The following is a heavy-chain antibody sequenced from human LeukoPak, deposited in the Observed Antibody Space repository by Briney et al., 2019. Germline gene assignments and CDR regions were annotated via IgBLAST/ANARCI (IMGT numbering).Heavy chain of an antibody. V-gene: IGHV3-7*04. D-gene: IGHD5-18*01. CDR3: AWDTAMAYSGDWFDP. Sequence: GGSLRLSCAASGFTFSSYWMSWVRQAPGKGLEWVANIKQDGSEKYYVDSVKGRFTISRDNAKNSLYLQMNSLRAEDTAVYFCAWDTAMAYSGDWFDPWGQGTLVTVSS. CDR1: GFTFSSYW. J-gene: IGHJ5*02. CDR2: IKQDGSEK.